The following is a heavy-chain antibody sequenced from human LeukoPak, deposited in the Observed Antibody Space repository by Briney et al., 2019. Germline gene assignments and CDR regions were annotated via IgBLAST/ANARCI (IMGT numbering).Heavy chain of an antibody. J-gene: IGHJ3*02. Sequence: GGSLRLSCAASGFILSTYWMHWVRQAPEKGLVWVSRINSDGSSTKFADSVKGRFTITRDNAKNTLYLQMNSLRAEDTAVYYCVKEAGGTYAFDIWGQGTMVTVSS. CDR1: GFILSTYW. CDR2: INSDGSST. V-gene: IGHV3-74*03. CDR3: VKEAGGTYAFDI. D-gene: IGHD3-16*01.